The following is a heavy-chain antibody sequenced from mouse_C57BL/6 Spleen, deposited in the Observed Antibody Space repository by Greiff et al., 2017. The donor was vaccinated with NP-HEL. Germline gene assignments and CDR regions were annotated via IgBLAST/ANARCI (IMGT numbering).Heavy chain of an antibody. J-gene: IGHJ1*03. V-gene: IGHV15-2*01. Sequence: QVQLQQSGSELRSPGSSVKLSCKDFDSEVFPIAYMSWVRQKPGHGFEWIGGILPSIGRTIYGEKFEDKATSDADTLSNTAYLELNSLTSEDSAIYYCARGGPYGSSYDWYFDVWGTGTTVTVSS. CDR3: ARGGPYGSSYDWYFDV. CDR2: ILPSIGRT. CDR1: DSEVFPIAY. D-gene: IGHD1-1*01.